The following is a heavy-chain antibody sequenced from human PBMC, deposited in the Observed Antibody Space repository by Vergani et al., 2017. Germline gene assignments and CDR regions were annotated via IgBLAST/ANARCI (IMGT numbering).Heavy chain of an antibody. CDR1: GGTFSSYA. D-gene: IGHD6-13*01. CDR2: IIPIFGTA. Sequence: QVQLVQSGAEVKKPGSSVKVSCKASGGTFSSYAISWVRQAPGQGLEWMGRIIPIFGTANYAQKFQGRVTITADESTSTAYMELSSLRSEDTAVYYCARHKEQLVPGNYYYYYYMDVWGKGTTVTVSS. CDR3: ARHKEQLVPGNYYYYYYMDV. J-gene: IGHJ6*03. V-gene: IGHV1-69*13.